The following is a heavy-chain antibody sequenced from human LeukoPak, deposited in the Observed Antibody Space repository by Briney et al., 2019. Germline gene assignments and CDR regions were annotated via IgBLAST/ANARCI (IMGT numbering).Heavy chain of an antibody. J-gene: IGHJ4*02. Sequence: GASVKVSCKASGYTFTSYYMHWVRQAPGQGLEWMGRIIPILGIANYAQKLQGRVTITADKSTSTAYMELSSLRSEDTAVYYCAQVLEAYCGGDCYRLDYWGQGTLVTVSS. CDR1: GYTFTSYY. D-gene: IGHD2-21*02. V-gene: IGHV1-69*02. CDR3: AQVLEAYCGGDCYRLDY. CDR2: IIPILGIA.